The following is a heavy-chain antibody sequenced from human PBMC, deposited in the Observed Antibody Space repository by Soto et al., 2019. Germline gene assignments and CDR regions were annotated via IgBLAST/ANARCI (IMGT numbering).Heavy chain of an antibody. CDR1: GYSFTSYW. Sequence: GESLKISCKGSGYSFTSYWIGWVRQMPGKGLEWMGIIYPGDSDTRYSPSFQGQVTISADKSISTAYLQWSSLKASDTAMYYCAGIGLRYFDYYYYGMDVWGQGTTVTVSS. CDR3: AGIGLRYFDYYYYGMDV. D-gene: IGHD3-9*01. J-gene: IGHJ6*02. CDR2: IYPGDSDT. V-gene: IGHV5-51*01.